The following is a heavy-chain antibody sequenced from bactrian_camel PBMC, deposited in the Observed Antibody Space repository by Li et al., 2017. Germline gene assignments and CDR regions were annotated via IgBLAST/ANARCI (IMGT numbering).Heavy chain of an antibody. CDR1: GYTYTTFC. CDR3: TAGRNRRRGSWYEGDCMTT. V-gene: IGHV3S9*01. J-gene: IGHJ4*01. CDR2: FCGGELI. Sequence: HVQLVESGGGSVQAGGSLRLSCAASGYTYTTFCLGWFRQTPGKEREGVAGFCGGELIEYADSVKGRFTISLDTANNLVHLQMVDLKPEDTAMYYCTAGRNRRRGSWYEGDCMTTGARGPRSPSP. D-gene: IGHD6*01.